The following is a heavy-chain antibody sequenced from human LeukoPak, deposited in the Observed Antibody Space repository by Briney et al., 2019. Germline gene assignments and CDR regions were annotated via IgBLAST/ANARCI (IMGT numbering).Heavy chain of an antibody. CDR3: ASLAGTYLDDYCDMDV. V-gene: IGHV3-30*03. CDR2: VSFDGRKK. Sequence: GGSRRLSCVASGFPFSGNAMHWFRQAPGKGLEWVATVSFDGRKKFYADSVKGRFTISRDNSKNTLYLQMNSLRSEDRAVYYCASLAGTYLDDYCDMDVWGQGTTVIVSS. D-gene: IGHD3-10*01. J-gene: IGHJ6*01. CDR1: GFPFSGNA.